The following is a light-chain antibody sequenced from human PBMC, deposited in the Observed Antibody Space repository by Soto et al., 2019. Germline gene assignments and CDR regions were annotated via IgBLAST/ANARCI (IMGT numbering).Light chain of an antibody. CDR3: QQYNNWPT. V-gene: IGKV1-5*03. CDR2: KAS. Sequence: DIQMTQSPSTLSGSVGDRVTITCRASQTISSWLAWYQQKPGKAPKLLIYKASTLKSGVPSRFSGSGSGTEFTLTIISLQSEDIAVCYCQQYNNWPTFGQGTRLEIK. J-gene: IGKJ5*01. CDR1: QTISSW.